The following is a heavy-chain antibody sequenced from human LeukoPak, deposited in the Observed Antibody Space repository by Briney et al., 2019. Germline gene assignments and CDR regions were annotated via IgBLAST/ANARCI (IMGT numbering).Heavy chain of an antibody. CDR3: ARVTGYSSCMGDY. V-gene: IGHV1-2*02. D-gene: IGHD5-18*01. J-gene: IGHJ4*02. Sequence: GASVKVSCKASGYTFTDYFMHWVRQAPGQGLEWMGLINPNSEGSHFAQKFQGRVTMTRDTSISTAYMELSRLRPDDTAVYYCARVTGYSSCMGDYWGQGTLVTVSS. CDR2: INPNSEGS. CDR1: GYTFTDYF.